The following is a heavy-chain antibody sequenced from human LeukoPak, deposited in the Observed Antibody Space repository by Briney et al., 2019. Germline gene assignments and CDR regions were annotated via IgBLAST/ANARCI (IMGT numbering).Heavy chain of an antibody. J-gene: IGHJ4*02. Sequence: GGSLRLSCAASGFTFSSFSMNWVRQAPGKGLEWVSAISSSGGSTYYADSVKGRFTISRDNAKNTLYLQMNSLRAEDTAEYYCAKGISYGSGSSAYYEAWGQGTLVSVSS. D-gene: IGHD3-22*01. CDR3: AKGISYGSGSSAYYEA. CDR2: ISSSGGST. CDR1: GFTFSSFS. V-gene: IGHV3-23*01.